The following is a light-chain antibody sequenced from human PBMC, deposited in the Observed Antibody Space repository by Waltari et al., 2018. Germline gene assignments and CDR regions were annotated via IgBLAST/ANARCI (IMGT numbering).Light chain of an antibody. CDR1: QTVGSTY. J-gene: IGKJ2*01. CDR2: AAS. CDR3: QQYGSSPRT. V-gene: IGKV3-20*01. Sequence: EIVLTQSPGTLSLSPGARATLSCRASQTVGSTYLAWYQQKPGQAPRLLIYAASDRATGIPDRFSGSGSGTDFTLTITRLEPEDFAVYYCQQYGSSPRTFGQGTKVEIK.